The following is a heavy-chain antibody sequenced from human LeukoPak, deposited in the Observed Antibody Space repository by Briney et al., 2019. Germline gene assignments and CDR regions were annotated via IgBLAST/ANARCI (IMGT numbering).Heavy chain of an antibody. CDR1: GDSISSYY. J-gene: IGHJ4*02. D-gene: IGHD6-13*01. CDR3: AREVVAAAGTVDY. CDR2: IHYSGST. Sequence: SETLSLTCTVSGDSISSYYWSWIRQPPGKGLEWIGYIHYSGSTNYNPSLKSRVTISVDPSKNQFSLKLSSVTAADTAVYYCAREVVAAAGTVDYWGQGTLVTVSS. V-gene: IGHV4-59*01.